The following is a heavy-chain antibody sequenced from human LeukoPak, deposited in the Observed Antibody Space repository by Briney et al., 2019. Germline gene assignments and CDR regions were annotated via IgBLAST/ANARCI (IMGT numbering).Heavy chain of an antibody. CDR3: AKIPAAGYYYYYMDV. V-gene: IGHV3-43*02. CDR2: ISGDGGST. J-gene: IGHJ6*03. CDR1: GFTFDAYA. D-gene: IGHD2-2*01. Sequence: GGSLRLSCAASGFTFDAYAMQWVRQAPGKGLEWVSLISGDGGSTYYADSVKGRFTISRDNSKNSLYLQMNSLRTEDTALYYCAKIPAAGYYYYYMDVWGKGTTVTVSS.